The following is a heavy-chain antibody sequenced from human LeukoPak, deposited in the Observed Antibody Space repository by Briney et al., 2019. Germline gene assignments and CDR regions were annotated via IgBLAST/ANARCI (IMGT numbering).Heavy chain of an antibody. V-gene: IGHV1-2*02. CDR3: TRALGSDY. CDR2: INPNSGGT. Sequence: ASVKVSCKASGYTFTDYYLNWVRQAPGQGLEWMGWINPNSGGTTYAQKFQGSVTMTRDTSISTAYIELSSLRSDDTAMYYCTRALGSDYWGQGTLVTVSS. CDR1: GYTFTDYY. D-gene: IGHD1-26*01. J-gene: IGHJ4*02.